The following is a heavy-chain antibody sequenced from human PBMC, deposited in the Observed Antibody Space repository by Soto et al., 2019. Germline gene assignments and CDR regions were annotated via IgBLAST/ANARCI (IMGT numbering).Heavy chain of an antibody. J-gene: IGHJ4*02. Sequence: ASVKFSCKASGYTFTSYGISWVRQAPGQGLEWMGWISAYNGNTNYAQKLQGRVTMTTXTXXSXXXMXLXXLRXDXTAVYYCARDLMVVNATHTFDYWGQGTLVTVSS. CDR3: ARDLMVVNATHTFDY. V-gene: IGHV1-18*04. D-gene: IGHD2-21*01. CDR2: ISAYNGNT. CDR1: GYTFTSYG.